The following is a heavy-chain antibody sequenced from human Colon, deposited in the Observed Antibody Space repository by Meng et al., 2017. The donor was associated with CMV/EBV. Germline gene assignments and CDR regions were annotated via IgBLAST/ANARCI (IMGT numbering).Heavy chain of an antibody. CDR1: GFSISDYY. J-gene: IGHJ4*02. CDR2: IGGGAGVT. V-gene: IGHV3-11*01. Sequence: VQVLESGGGSVKPGGSLRLSCAASGFSISDYYVSWIRQAPGKGLEWISYIGGGAGVTYYADSLEGRFTISRDNARQSLYLQMATLRVEDTAIYYCARGRRDIGFDSWGQGALVTVSS. CDR3: ARGRRDIGFDS. D-gene: IGHD2-15*01.